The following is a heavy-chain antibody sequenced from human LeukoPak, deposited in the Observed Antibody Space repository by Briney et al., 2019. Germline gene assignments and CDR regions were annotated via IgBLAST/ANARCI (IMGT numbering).Heavy chain of an antibody. CDR3: AREKGDSYGFDY. CDR1: GYIFSNYG. CDR2: ISVYNGNT. Sequence: GASVKVSCKASGYIFSNYGISWVRQAPGQGLEWMGWISVYNGNTVYAQNLRDRVTMTTDTSTSTGYMELRSLRSDDTAVYYCAREKGDSYGFDYWGQGTLVTVSS. D-gene: IGHD5-18*01. J-gene: IGHJ4*02. V-gene: IGHV1-18*01.